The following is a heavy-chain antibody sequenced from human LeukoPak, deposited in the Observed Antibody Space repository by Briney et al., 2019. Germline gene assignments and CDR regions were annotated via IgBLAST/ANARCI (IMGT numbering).Heavy chain of an antibody. CDR3: GRDRTMLVGVPVFLDI. CDR2: INWNGGST. J-gene: IGHJ3*02. V-gene: IGHV3-20*04. Sequence: PGGSLRLSCAACGFTFDDYGMSWVRQAPGKGLEWVSGINWNGGSTVYADSVKGRFTISRDNAKNSLYLQMDSLRAEDTALYYCGRDRTMLVGVPVFLDIWGQGTMVTV. D-gene: IGHD3-22*01. CDR1: GFTFDDYG.